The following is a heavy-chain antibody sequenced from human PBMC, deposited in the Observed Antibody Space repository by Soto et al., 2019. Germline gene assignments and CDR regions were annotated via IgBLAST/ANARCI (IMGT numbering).Heavy chain of an antibody. D-gene: IGHD3-9*01. J-gene: IGHJ6*03. CDR1: GFTFGSYS. CDR3: AREPPFQYDILTGYSHYYYMDV. Sequence: GGSLRLSCAASGFTFGSYSMNWVRQAPGKGLEWVSYISSSSSTIYYADSVKGRFTISRDNAKNSLYLQMNSLRAEDTAVYYCAREPPFQYDILTGYSHYYYMDVWGKGTTVTVSS. V-gene: IGHV3-48*01. CDR2: ISSSSSTI.